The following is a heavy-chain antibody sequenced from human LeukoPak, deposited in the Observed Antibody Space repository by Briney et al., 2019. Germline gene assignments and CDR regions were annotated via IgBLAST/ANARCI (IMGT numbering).Heavy chain of an antibody. CDR1: SGSIGSSSNY. Sequence: SETLSLTCTVSSGSIGSSSNYWGWIRQAPGKGLEWIGNVYYSGSTFYNPSLKSRVTISVDTSKNQFSLKLRSVTAADTAIYYCARASFNVVFGNWFDPWGQGTLVTVSS. D-gene: IGHD2-8*01. CDR3: ARASFNVVFGNWFDP. CDR2: VYYSGST. J-gene: IGHJ5*02. V-gene: IGHV4-39*01.